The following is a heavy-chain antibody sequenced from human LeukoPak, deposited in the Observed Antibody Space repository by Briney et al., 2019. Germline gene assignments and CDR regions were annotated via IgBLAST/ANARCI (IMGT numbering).Heavy chain of an antibody. CDR3: ARGDRYYDILTGYYSGADYYYYGMDV. J-gene: IGHJ6*02. V-gene: IGHV4-59*01. Sequence: PSETLSLTCTVSGGSISSYYCSWIRQPPGKGLEWIGYIYYSGSTNYNPSLKSRVTISVDTSKNQFSLKLSSVTAADTAVYYCARGDRYYDILTGYYSGADYYYYGMDVWGQGTTVTVSS. D-gene: IGHD3-9*01. CDR2: IYYSGST. CDR1: GGSISSYY.